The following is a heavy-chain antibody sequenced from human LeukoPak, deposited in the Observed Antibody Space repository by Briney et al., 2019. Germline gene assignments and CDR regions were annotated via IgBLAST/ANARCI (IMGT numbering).Heavy chain of an antibody. V-gene: IGHV4-39*07. CDR1: GGSISSSSYF. CDR3: ARALGGGWYFGY. J-gene: IGHJ4*02. CDR2: IYYSGST. D-gene: IGHD6-19*01. Sequence: PSETLSLTCTVSGGSISSSSYFWGWIRQPPGKGLEWIGSIYYSGSTYYNPSLKSRVTISVDTSKNQFSLNLSSVTAADTAVYYCARALGGGWYFGYWGQGTLVTVSS.